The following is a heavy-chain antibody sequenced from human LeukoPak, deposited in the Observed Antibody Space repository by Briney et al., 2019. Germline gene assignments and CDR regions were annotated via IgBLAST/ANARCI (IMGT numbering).Heavy chain of an antibody. Sequence: SGGSLRLSCAVSGFTFDMSTMTWVRQAPGKGPEWVAKMKEDGTEIFYAGSVDGRFTISRDNSKNSLYLQMNSLRVEDTAVYYCATGGAPGGRFENWGQGTLVTVSS. CDR3: ATGGAPGGRFEN. D-gene: IGHD3-16*01. CDR2: MKEDGTEI. J-gene: IGHJ4*02. CDR1: GFTFDMST. V-gene: IGHV3-7*01.